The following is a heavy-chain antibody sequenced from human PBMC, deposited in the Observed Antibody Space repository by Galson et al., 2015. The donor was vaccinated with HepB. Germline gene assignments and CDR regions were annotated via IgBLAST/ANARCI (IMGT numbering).Heavy chain of an antibody. CDR3: AKPIKYSGSYYFDS. D-gene: IGHD1-26*01. CDR2: ISHDGSNK. V-gene: IGHV3-30*18. Sequence: SLRLSCAASRFTFSSYGMHWVRQAPGKGLEWVAVISHDGSNKYHADSVKGRFTISRDNSKNTLYLQMNSLRAEDTAVYYCAKPIKYSGSYYFDSWGQRTLVTVSS. J-gene: IGHJ4*02. CDR1: RFTFSSYG.